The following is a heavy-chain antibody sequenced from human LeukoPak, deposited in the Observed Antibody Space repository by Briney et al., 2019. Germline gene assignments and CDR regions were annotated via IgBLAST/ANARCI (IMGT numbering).Heavy chain of an antibody. CDR2: TYWVADK. Sequence: ESGHTLVNPTQTLTLTCTFSGFPLSSQVGVGWIQQPPGQALEFLGLTYWVADKGFSPSLQSRVTITKDASKNQVVLTMTKMDPVDTASNYGAHKPGQRIYFDPWGQGTLVTVSS. J-gene: IGHJ5*02. CDR3: AHKPGQRIYFDP. V-gene: IGHV2-5*02. D-gene: IGHD1-1*01. CDR1: GFPLSSQVG.